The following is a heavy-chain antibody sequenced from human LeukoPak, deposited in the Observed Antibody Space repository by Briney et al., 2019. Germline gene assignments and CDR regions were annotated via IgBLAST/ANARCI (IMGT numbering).Heavy chain of an antibody. J-gene: IGHJ5*02. D-gene: IGHD2-2*01. Sequence: ASVKVSCKASGYTFTSYDINWVRQATGQGLEWMGWMNPNSGNTGYAQKFQGRVTMTRNTSIGTAYMELSSLRSEDTAVYYCARDQTGLNWFDPWGQGTLVTVSS. CDR2: MNPNSGNT. CDR3: ARDQTGLNWFDP. V-gene: IGHV1-8*01. CDR1: GYTFTSYD.